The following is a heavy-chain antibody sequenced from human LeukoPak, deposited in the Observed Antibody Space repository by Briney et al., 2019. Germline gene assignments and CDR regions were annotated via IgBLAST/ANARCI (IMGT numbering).Heavy chain of an antibody. D-gene: IGHD2-2*01. Sequence: PGRSLRLSCAASGFTFSSYAMHWVRQAPGKGLEWVAVISYDGSNKYYADSVKGRFTISRDNSKNTLYLQMNSLRAEDTAVYYCARMGCSSTSCYRGWFGPWGQGTLVTVSS. V-gene: IGHV3-30-3*01. CDR1: GFTFSSYA. CDR2: ISYDGSNK. CDR3: ARMGCSSTSCYRGWFGP. J-gene: IGHJ5*02.